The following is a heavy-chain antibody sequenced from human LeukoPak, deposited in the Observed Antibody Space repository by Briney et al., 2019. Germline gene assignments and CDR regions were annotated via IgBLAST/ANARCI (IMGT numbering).Heavy chain of an antibody. D-gene: IGHD2-15*01. CDR1: GYTFTSYD. V-gene: IGHV1-8*01. Sequence: ASVKVSRKSSGYTFTSYDINWVRQATAQGLEWMGWMNPNSGNTGYAQNFQGRVTMTRDTSISTAYMELSSLRSEDTAMYYCSVEGAWGQGTLVTVSS. CDR3: SVEGA. J-gene: IGHJ5*02. CDR2: MNPNSGNT.